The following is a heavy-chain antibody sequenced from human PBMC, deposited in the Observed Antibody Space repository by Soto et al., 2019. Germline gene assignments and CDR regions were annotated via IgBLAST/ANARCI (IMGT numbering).Heavy chain of an antibody. D-gene: IGHD4-17*01. CDR1: GFTFSSYG. Sequence: QVQLVESGGGVVQPGRSLRLSCAASGFTFSSYGMHWVRQAPGKGLEWVAVIWYDGSNKYSADSVKGRFTISRDNSKNTQYLQMNSLRAEATAVYYCARIYGDYYYGMDVWGQGTTVTVSS. V-gene: IGHV3-33*01. CDR3: ARIYGDYYYGMDV. CDR2: IWYDGSNK. J-gene: IGHJ6*02.